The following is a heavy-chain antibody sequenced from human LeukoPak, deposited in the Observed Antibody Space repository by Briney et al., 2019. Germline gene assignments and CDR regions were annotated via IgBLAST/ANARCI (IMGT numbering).Heavy chain of an antibody. D-gene: IGHD5-24*01. CDR3: AGIEMAYFDY. J-gene: IGHJ4*02. Sequence: SETLSLTCTVSGGSISSSSYYWGWIRQPPGKGLEWTGSMYYSGSTYYNPSLKSRVTISVDTSKNQFSLKLSSVTAADTAVYYCAGIEMAYFDYWGQGTLVTVSS. V-gene: IGHV4-39*01. CDR1: GGSISSSSYY. CDR2: MYYSGST.